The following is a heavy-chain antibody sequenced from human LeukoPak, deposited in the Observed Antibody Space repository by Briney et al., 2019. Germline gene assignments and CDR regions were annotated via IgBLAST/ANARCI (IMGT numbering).Heavy chain of an antibody. Sequence: PGGSLRLSCAASGFTFDDYAMHWVRQAPGKGLEWVSGISWNSGSIGYADSVKGRFTISRDNAKNSLYLQMNSLRAEDTALYYCAKPRVPSSGSYWDYFDYWGQGTLVTVSS. V-gene: IGHV3-9*01. CDR2: ISWNSGSI. CDR3: AKPRVPSSGSYWDYFDY. J-gene: IGHJ4*02. D-gene: IGHD1-26*01. CDR1: GFTFDDYA.